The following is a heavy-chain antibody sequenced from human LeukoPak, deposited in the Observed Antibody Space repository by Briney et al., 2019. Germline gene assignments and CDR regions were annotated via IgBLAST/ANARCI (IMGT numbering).Heavy chain of an antibody. D-gene: IGHD2-15*01. Sequence: GSLRLSCAASGFTVNSNYMNWVRQAPGKGLEWVSVLYSDGRTYYADSVKGRFTISRDTSKNTLYLQVNSLRAEDTAVYYCARGGGYYPIDYWGQGTLVNVSS. V-gene: IGHV3-53*01. CDR1: GFTVNSNY. CDR2: LYSDGRT. J-gene: IGHJ4*02. CDR3: ARGGGYYPIDY.